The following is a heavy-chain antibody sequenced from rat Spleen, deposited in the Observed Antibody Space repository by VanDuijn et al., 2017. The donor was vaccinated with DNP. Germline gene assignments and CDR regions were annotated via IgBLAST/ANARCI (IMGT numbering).Heavy chain of an antibody. CDR1: GFTFSNYG. Sequence: EVQLVESGGGLVQPGRSLKLSCAASGFTFSNYGMAWVRQAPTKGLEWVASITNSGGSTYYRDSVKGRFTISRDNAKSTLYLQMDSLRSEDTATYYCTPGAYWGQGVMVTVSS. CDR2: ITNSGGST. V-gene: IGHV5-27*01. CDR3: TPGAY. J-gene: IGHJ2*01.